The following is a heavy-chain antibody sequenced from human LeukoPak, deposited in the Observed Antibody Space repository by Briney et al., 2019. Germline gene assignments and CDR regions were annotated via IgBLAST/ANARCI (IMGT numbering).Heavy chain of an antibody. Sequence: ASETLSLTCTVSGGSISSYYWSWIRQPPGKGLEWIGRIYTSGSTNYNPSLKSRVTISVDTSKNQFSLKLSSVTAADTAVYYCAAQAYCGGDCYPLAFDIWGQGTMVTVSS. D-gene: IGHD2-21*01. J-gene: IGHJ3*02. V-gene: IGHV4-4*08. CDR2: IYTSGST. CDR1: GGSISSYY. CDR3: AAQAYCGGDCYPLAFDI.